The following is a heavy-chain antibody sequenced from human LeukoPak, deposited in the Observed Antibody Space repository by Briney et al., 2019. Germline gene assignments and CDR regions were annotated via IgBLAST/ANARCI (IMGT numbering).Heavy chain of an antibody. CDR3: ARVPIRRHYESTGYYYEDP. CDR1: GYTFTGYY. J-gene: IGHJ5*02. CDR2: INPNSGGA. Sequence: ASVKVSCKASGYTFTGYYMHWVRQAPGQGLEWMGWINPNSGGANYAQKFQGRATMTRDTSISTAYMELSRLRSDDTAVYYCARVPIRRHYESTGYYYEDPWGQGTLVTVSS. D-gene: IGHD3-22*01. V-gene: IGHV1-2*02.